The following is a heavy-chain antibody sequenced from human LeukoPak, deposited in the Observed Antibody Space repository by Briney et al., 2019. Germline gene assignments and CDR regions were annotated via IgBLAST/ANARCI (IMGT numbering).Heavy chain of an antibody. CDR3: ARIRAVAGIDYYFDY. CDR1: GGSISSNY. Sequence: TSETLPLTCTVSGGSISSNYWSWLRQPAGKGLEWIGRISASGSTNYNPSLKSRVTMSVDTSKNQFSLNLNSVTAADTAVYYCARIRAVAGIDYYFDYWGQGTLVTVSS. D-gene: IGHD6-19*01. CDR2: ISASGST. V-gene: IGHV4-4*07. J-gene: IGHJ4*02.